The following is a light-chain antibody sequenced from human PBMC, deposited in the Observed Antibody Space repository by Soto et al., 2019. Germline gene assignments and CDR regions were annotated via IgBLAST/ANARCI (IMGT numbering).Light chain of an antibody. Sequence: EIVLTQSPATLSLSPGERATLSCRASQSVSSDLAWYQQKPCQAPRLLIYDASSRATGIPARFSGSGSGTDFTLTISSLEPEDVAVYYCQQRVYTVRQGTKLEIK. CDR1: QSVSSD. CDR2: DAS. CDR3: QQRVYT. V-gene: IGKV3-11*01. J-gene: IGKJ2*01.